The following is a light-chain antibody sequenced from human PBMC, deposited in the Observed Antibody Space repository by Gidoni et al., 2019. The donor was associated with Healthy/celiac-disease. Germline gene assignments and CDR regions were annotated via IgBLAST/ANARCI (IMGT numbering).Light chain of an antibody. CDR3: MQALQTPRT. CDR2: LGS. CDR1: QSLLHSNGYNY. Sequence: DIVMTQSPLSLPVTPGEPASISCRSSQSLLHSNGYNYLDWYLQKPGQSPQLLIYLGSNRDSGVPDRFSGSGSGTDLTLKISRVEAEDVGVYYCMQALQTPRTFGQGTKVEIK. V-gene: IGKV2-28*01. J-gene: IGKJ1*01.